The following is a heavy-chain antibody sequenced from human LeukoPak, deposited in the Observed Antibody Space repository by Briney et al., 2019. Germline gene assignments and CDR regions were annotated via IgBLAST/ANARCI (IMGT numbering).Heavy chain of an antibody. CDR2: INPNSGGT. V-gene: IGHV1-2*06. J-gene: IGHJ4*02. CDR1: GYTFTGYY. D-gene: IGHD2-8*01. CDR3: ARAPPYCTNGVCYLRHFDY. Sequence: GASVKVSCKASGYTFTGYYTHWVRQAPGQGLEWMGRINPNSGGTNYAQKFQGRVTMTRDTSISTAYMELSRLRSDDTAVYYCARAPPYCTNGVCYLRHFDYWGQGTLVTVSS.